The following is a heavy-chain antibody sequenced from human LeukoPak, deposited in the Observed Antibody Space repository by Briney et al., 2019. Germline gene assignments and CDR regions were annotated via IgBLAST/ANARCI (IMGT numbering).Heavy chain of an antibody. CDR3: ARRDTAMVDAFDI. Sequence: SETLSLTCAVSGGSISSSNWWSWVRQPPGKGLAWIGEIYHSGSTNYNPSPKSRVTISVDKSKNQFSLKLSSVTAADTAVYYCARRDTAMVDAFDIWGQGTMVTVSS. D-gene: IGHD5-18*01. CDR2: IYHSGST. J-gene: IGHJ3*02. V-gene: IGHV4-4*02. CDR1: GGSISSSNW.